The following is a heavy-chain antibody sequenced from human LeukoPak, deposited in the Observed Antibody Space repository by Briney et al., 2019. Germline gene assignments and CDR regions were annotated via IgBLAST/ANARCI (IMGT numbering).Heavy chain of an antibody. J-gene: IGHJ4*02. CDR3: ARGRDTVTTFDS. CDR1: GESFSGYD. D-gene: IGHD4-17*01. V-gene: IGHV4-34*01. Sequence: SGTLSLTCAVYGESFSGYDWSWIRQPPGKGLGWIGKINLSGITNYKSSLKSRVTISVETSKNQFSLNLTSVTAADAAVYYCARGRDTVTTFDSWGQGTLVTVSS. CDR2: INLSGIT.